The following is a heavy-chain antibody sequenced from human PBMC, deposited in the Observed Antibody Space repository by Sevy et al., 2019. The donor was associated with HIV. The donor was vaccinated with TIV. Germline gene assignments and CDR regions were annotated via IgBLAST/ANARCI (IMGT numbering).Heavy chain of an antibody. CDR2: INPNSGGT. Sequence: ASVKVSCKASGYTFTGYYMHWVRQAPGQGLEWMGWINPNSGGTNYAQKFQDRVTMTRDTSISTAYMELSRLRSDDTAVYYCARLDIVATNHDYWGQGTLVTVSS. D-gene: IGHD5-12*01. CDR1: GYTFTGYY. CDR3: ARLDIVATNHDY. V-gene: IGHV1-2*02. J-gene: IGHJ4*02.